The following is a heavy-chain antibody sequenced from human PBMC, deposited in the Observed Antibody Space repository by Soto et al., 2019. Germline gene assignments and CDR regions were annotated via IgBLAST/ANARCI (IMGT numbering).Heavy chain of an antibody. V-gene: IGHV1-69*06. CDR1: GGTFNNYA. CDR3: ARGRGDEIDYYYYGMDV. Sequence: QVRLVQSGAEVKKPGSSGKFSCKASGGTFNNYALSWVRQAPRQGLEWMGGIIPILGTTNYPQNFPGRVTIPADKTTSTVYMELSRLRSVDTAVYYCARGRGDEIDYYYYGMDVWGQGTTVTVAS. D-gene: IGHD5-12*01. J-gene: IGHJ6*02. CDR2: IIPILGTT.